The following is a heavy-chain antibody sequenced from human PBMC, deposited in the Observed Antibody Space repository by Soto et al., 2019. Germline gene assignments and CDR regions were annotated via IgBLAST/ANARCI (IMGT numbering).Heavy chain of an antibody. CDR1: GFTFSSYA. D-gene: IGHD3-22*01. J-gene: IGHJ3*02. CDR2: ISSDGSNK. Sequence: GGSLRLSCAASGFTFSSYAMHWVRQAPGKGLEWVAVISSDGSNKYCADSVKGRFTISRDNSKNTLYLQMNSLRAEDTAVYYCARDDYGRGWLLPSFGAFDIWGQGTMVTVSS. V-gene: IGHV3-30-3*01. CDR3: ARDDYGRGWLLPSFGAFDI.